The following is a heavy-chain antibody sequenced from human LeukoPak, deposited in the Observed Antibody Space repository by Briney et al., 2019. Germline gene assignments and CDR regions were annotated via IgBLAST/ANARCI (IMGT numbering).Heavy chain of an antibody. CDR2: INPSGGSP. J-gene: IGHJ6*03. Sequence: ASVKVSCKASGYTFTSYRLHWVRQAPGQGLEWMGIINPSGGSPNYAQKFQGRVTMTRDMSTSTVNMELSSLRSEDTAVYYCARAQGSYYHYYMDVWGKGTTVTVSS. CDR1: GYTFTSYR. CDR3: ARAQGSYYHYYMDV. D-gene: IGHD1-26*01. V-gene: IGHV1-46*01.